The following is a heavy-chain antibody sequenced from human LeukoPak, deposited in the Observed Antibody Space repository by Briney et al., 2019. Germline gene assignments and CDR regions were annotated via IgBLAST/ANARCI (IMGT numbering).Heavy chain of an antibody. CDR2: IYYSGST. D-gene: IGHD3-10*01. J-gene: IGHJ5*02. CDR1: YYSIARGYY. Sequence: SETLSLTCNVSYYSIARGYYWGWIRQPPGKGLEWIGYIYYSGSTNYNPSLKSRVTISVDTSKNQFSLKLSSVTAADTAVYYCARPHRPGRGNWFDPWGQGTLVTVSS. V-gene: IGHV4-59*12. CDR3: ARPHRPGRGNWFDP.